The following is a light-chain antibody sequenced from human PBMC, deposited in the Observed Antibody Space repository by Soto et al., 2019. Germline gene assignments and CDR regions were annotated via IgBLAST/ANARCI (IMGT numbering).Light chain of an antibody. CDR3: QQYGSSPQT. Sequence: EIVLTQSPGTLSLSPGERATLSCRASQSVSSSYLAWYQQKPGQAPRLLIRGASSRATGIPDRFSGSGSGTDFTLTISRLEPEDFAVYYCQQYGSSPQTFGQGTRLEIK. J-gene: IGKJ5*01. V-gene: IGKV3-20*01. CDR1: QSVSSSY. CDR2: GAS.